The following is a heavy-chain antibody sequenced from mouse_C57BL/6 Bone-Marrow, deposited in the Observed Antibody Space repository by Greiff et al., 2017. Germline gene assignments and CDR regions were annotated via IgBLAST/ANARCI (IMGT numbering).Heavy chain of an antibody. V-gene: IGHV1-50*01. CDR3: ARSLYYYGSSLFDY. J-gene: IGHJ2*01. CDR1: GYTFTSYW. CDR2: IDPSDSYT. D-gene: IGHD1-1*01. Sequence: VQLQQPGAELVKPGASVKLSCKASGYTFTSYWMQWVKQRPGQGLEWIGEIDPSDSYTNYNQKFKGKATLTVDTSSSTAYMQLSSLTSEDSAVYYCARSLYYYGSSLFDYWGKGTTLTVSS.